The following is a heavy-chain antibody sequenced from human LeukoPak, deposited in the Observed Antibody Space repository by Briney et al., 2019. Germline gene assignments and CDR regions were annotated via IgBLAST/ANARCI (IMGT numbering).Heavy chain of an antibody. CDR3: ATPTPHSSDPSLYYYYMDV. CDR1: GFTFSGYA. CDR2: ISGSGGST. J-gene: IGHJ6*03. D-gene: IGHD3-10*01. Sequence: GGSLRLSCAASGFTFSGYAMSWVRQAPGKGLEWVSAISGSGGSTYYADSVKGRFTISRDNSKNTLYLQMNSLRAEDTAVYYCATPTPHSSDPSLYYYYMDVWGKGTTVTISS. V-gene: IGHV3-23*01.